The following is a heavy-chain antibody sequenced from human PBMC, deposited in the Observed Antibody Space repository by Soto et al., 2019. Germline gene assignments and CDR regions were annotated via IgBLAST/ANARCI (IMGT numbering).Heavy chain of an antibody. V-gene: IGHV4-30-4*02. CDR3: ARVTYSFTTYTYYYGMDV. J-gene: IGHJ6*02. Sequence: SETLSLTCTVSGGSISSGDYYWSWIRQPPGKGLEWIGYIYYSGSTNYNPSLKSRVTISVDTSKNQFSLKLSSVTAADTAVYYCARVTYSFTTYTYYYGMDVWGQGTTVTVSS. CDR2: IYYSGST. CDR1: GGSISSGDYY. D-gene: IGHD6-13*01.